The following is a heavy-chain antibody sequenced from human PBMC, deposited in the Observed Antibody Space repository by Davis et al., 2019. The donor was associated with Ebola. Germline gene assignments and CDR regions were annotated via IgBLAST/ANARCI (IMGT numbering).Heavy chain of an antibody. CDR2: MYSGGTT. Sequence: GGSLRLSCAASGFTVSNIYMNWVRQAPGKGLEWVSDMYSGGTTHYADSVKGRFTISRDNSKNTMYLQMNSPRAEDTAVYYCARDLFEDGFNLDYWGQGTLVTVSP. V-gene: IGHV3-53*05. J-gene: IGHJ4*02. CDR1: GFTVSNIY. CDR3: ARDLFEDGFNLDY. D-gene: IGHD5-24*01.